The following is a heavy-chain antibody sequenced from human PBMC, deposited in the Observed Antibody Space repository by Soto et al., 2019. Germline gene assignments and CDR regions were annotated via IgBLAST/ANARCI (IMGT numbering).Heavy chain of an antibody. V-gene: IGHV3-23*01. CDR2: INKSGGST. Sequence: PGGSLRLSCAASGFTFSSFAMSWVRQAPGKGLEWVSTINKSGGSTYYADSVKGRFTISRDNSKNMLFLQINGLRAEDTAVYYCAKDPPTTGTTFDYWGRGXLVTVYS. CDR3: AKDPPTTGTTFDY. D-gene: IGHD1-1*01. CDR1: GFTFSSFA. J-gene: IGHJ4*02.